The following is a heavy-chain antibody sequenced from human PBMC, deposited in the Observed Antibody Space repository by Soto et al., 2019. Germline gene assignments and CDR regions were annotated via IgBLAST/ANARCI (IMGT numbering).Heavy chain of an antibody. CDR2: IYPGDSDT. J-gene: IGHJ4*02. CDR1: GYSFTSYW. D-gene: IGHD3-3*01. CDR3: ARTYYDFWSGYYAMSPIDY. Sequence: GESLKISCKGSGYSFTSYWIGWVRQMPGKGLEWMGIIYPGDSDTRYSPSFQGQVTISADKSISTAYLQWSSLKASDTAMYYCARTYYDFWSGYYAMSPIDYWGQGTLVTVSS. V-gene: IGHV5-51*01.